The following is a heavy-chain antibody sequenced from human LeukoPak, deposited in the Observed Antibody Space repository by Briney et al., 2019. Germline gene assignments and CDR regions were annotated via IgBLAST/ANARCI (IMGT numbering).Heavy chain of an antibody. D-gene: IGHD6-19*01. CDR2: IKQDGSEN. CDR1: GFTFSRFW. V-gene: IGHV3-7*04. Sequence: GGSLRLSCAASGFTFSRFWMSWVRQAPGRGLEWVANIKQDGSENYYVDSVKGRFTISRDNAKNTLYLQMNILRGEDTAVYYCARGKWLTFDVFDILGQGTMVT. J-gene: IGHJ3*02. CDR3: ARGKWLTFDVFDI.